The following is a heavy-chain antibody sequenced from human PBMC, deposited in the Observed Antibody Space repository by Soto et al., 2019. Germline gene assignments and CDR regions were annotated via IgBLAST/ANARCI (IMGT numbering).Heavy chain of an antibody. CDR2: INAGNGNT. CDR1: GYTFTSYA. J-gene: IGHJ4*02. CDR3: ARSRGVVVVVAATWDY. D-gene: IGHD2-15*01. V-gene: IGHV1-3*01. Sequence: QVQLVQSGAEVKKPGASVKVSCKASGYTFTSYAMHWVRQAPGQRLEWMGWINAGNGNTKYSQKFQGRVTITRDTSASTAYMELSGLRSEDTAVYYCARSRGVVVVVAATWDYWGQGTLVTVSS.